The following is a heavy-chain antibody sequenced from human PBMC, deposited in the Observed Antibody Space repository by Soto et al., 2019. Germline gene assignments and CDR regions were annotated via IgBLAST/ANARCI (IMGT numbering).Heavy chain of an antibody. CDR1: GFTFSSYS. CDR3: ARIGGRCSSTSCHAGDAFDI. D-gene: IGHD2-2*01. CDR2: ISSSSSTI. J-gene: IGHJ3*02. V-gene: IGHV3-48*01. Sequence: EVQLVESGGGLVQPGGSLRLSCAASGFTFSSYSINWVRQAPGKGLEWGSYISSSSSTIYYADSVKGRFTISRDNAKNSLYLQMNSLRAEDTAVYYCARIGGRCSSTSCHAGDAFDICGQGTMVTVSS.